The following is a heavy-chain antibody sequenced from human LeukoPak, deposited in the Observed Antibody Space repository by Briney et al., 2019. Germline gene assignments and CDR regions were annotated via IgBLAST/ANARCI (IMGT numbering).Heavy chain of an antibody. V-gene: IGHV3-74*01. CDR1: GFTLSNYW. J-gene: IGHJ3*01. Sequence: GGSLRLSCVASGFTLSNYWMQWVRQVPGKGLVWVSRLNGDGTNIIYADSVKGRFTISRDNAENTLYLQMNSLRAEDTALYYCARSQSGVFDVWGQGTMVTVSS. D-gene: IGHD2-8*01. CDR2: LNGDGTNI. CDR3: ARSQSGVFDV.